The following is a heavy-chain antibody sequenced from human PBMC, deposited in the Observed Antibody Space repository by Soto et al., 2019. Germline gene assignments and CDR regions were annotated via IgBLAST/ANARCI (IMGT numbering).Heavy chain of an antibody. J-gene: IGHJ4*02. CDR2: INPSTGGT. V-gene: IGHV1-2*02. CDR3: ARDVLSAADDY. Sequence: ASVKVSCKTSGYSFTGYYVHWVRQAPGQGLEWMGWINPSTGGTNYAQKFQGRVTMTRDTSISTAYMELSRVTSDGTAMYYCARDVLSAADDYWGQGTLVTVSS. D-gene: IGHD6-13*01. CDR1: GYSFTGYY.